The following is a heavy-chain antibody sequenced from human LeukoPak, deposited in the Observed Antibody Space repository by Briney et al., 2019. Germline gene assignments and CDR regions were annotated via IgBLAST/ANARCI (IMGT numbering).Heavy chain of an antibody. V-gene: IGHV3-23*01. CDR2: ISYGGDIT. J-gene: IGHJ4*02. D-gene: IGHD4-23*01. CDR1: GFTFSTHA. Sequence: PGGSLRLSCAASGFTFSTHAMSWVRQAPGRGLEWVAAISYGGDITFYAPSVQGRFTISRDNSKDTLYVQMDSLRAEDTAIYYCAKELRSGGVVTNFDYWGQGTLVIVSP. CDR3: AKELRSGGVVTNFDY.